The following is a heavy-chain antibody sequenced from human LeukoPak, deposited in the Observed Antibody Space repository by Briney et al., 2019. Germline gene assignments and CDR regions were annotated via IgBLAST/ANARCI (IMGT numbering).Heavy chain of an antibody. CDR2: ISSSSSYI. V-gene: IGHV3-21*01. J-gene: IGHJ6*02. Sequence: TGGSLRLSCAASGFTFSSYSMNWVRQAPGKGLEWVSSISSSSSYIYYADSVKGRFTISRDNAKNSLYLQMNSLRAEDTAVYYCARDGSGSYYYYYGMDVWGQGTTATVSS. CDR3: ARDGSGSYYYYYGMDV. D-gene: IGHD1-26*01. CDR1: GFTFSSYS.